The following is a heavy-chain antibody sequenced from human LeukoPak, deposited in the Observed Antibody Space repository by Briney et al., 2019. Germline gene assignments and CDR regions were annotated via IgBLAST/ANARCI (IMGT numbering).Heavy chain of an antibody. CDR3: ARAHYYGSSFYYYYMDV. J-gene: IGHJ6*03. CDR1: GGSFSGYY. CDR2: INHSGST. Sequence: SETLSLTCAVYGGSFSGYYWSWIRQPPGKGLEWIGEINHSGSTNYNPSLKSRVTISVDTSKNQFSLKLSSVTAADTAVYYCARAHYYGSSFYYYYMDVWGKGTTVTISS. V-gene: IGHV4-34*01. D-gene: IGHD3-10*01.